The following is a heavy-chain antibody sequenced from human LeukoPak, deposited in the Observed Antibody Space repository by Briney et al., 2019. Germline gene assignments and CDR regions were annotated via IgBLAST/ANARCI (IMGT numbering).Heavy chain of an antibody. J-gene: IGHJ4*02. Sequence: ASVKVSCKVSGYTLTEVSMHWVRQAPGKGLEWMGGFDPEDGETIYAQKFQGRVTMTEDTSIHTAYMELSSLRSEDTAVYCCATTVVGATGTGYWGQGTLVTVSS. CDR2: FDPEDGET. D-gene: IGHD1-26*01. CDR3: ATTVVGATGTGY. CDR1: GYTLTEVS. V-gene: IGHV1-24*01.